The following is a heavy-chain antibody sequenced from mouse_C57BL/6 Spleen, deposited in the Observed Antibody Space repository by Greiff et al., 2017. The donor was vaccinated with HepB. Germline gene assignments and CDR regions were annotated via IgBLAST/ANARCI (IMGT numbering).Heavy chain of an antibody. CDR2: IWRGGST. J-gene: IGHJ1*03. CDR3: AKGYDYDDWYFDV. V-gene: IGHV2-5*01. CDR1: GFSLTSYG. D-gene: IGHD2-4*01. Sequence: VQLQQSGPGLVQPSQSLSITCTVSGFSLTSYGVHWVRQSPGKGLEWLGVIWRGGSTDYNAAFMSRLSITKDNSKSQVFFKMNSLQADDTAIYYCAKGYDYDDWYFDVWGTGTTVTVSS.